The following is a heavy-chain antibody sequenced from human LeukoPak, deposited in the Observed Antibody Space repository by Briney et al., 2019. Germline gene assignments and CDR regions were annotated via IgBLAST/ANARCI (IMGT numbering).Heavy chain of an antibody. V-gene: IGHV3-21*01. Sequence: PGGSLRLSCAASGFTFSSYSMNWVRQAPGKGLEWVSSISSSSYIYYADSVKGRFTISRDNAKNSLYLQMNSLRAEDTAVYYCARDFPSAVAPYFDYWGQGTLVTVSS. CDR3: ARDFPSAVAPYFDY. CDR2: ISSSSYI. J-gene: IGHJ4*02. D-gene: IGHD6-19*01. CDR1: GFTFSSYS.